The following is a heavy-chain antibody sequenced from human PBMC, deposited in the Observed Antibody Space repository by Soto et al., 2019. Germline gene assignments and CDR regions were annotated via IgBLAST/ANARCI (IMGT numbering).Heavy chain of an antibody. Sequence: ASVKVSCKASGYTFTGYYMHWVRQAPGQGLEWMRWINPNSGGTNYAQKFQGWVTMTRDTSISTAYMELSRLRSDDTAVYYCARRGSFNGYYYYMDVWGKGTTVTVSS. CDR2: INPNSGGT. J-gene: IGHJ6*03. V-gene: IGHV1-2*04. CDR3: ARRGSFNGYYYYMDV. D-gene: IGHD2-8*01. CDR1: GYTFTGYY.